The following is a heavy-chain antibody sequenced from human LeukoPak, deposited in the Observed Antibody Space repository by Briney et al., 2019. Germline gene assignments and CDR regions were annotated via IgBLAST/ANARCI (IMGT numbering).Heavy chain of an antibody. CDR3: GMSGDRVPLQDDVFDV. V-gene: IGHV5-51*01. J-gene: IGHJ3*01. CDR2: IYPGDSGP. CDR1: GSSFTSYC. Sequence: GESLKISCKVSGSSFTSYCIGWVRQLPGKGLEWMGIIYPGDSGPTYSPSFQGQVTISVGKSISTAYLQWSSLQASDTAMYYCGMSGDRVPLQDDVFDVWGQGTMVTVST. D-gene: IGHD1-26*01.